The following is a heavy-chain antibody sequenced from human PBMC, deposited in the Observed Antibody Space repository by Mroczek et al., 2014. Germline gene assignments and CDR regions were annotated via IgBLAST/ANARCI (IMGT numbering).Heavy chain of an antibody. CDR1: GYSISSGHY. J-gene: IGHJ4*02. D-gene: IGHD3-9*01. CDR3: AKGGANYDISTGYIYYFDS. Sequence: QVQLQQWGPGLVKPSETLSLTCAVSGYSISSGHYWAWIRQPPEKGLEWIGGIYHSGSTYYNPSLKSRVTISLDTSRDQFSLKLSSVTAADTAAYYCAKGGANYDISTGYIYYFDSWGQGTLVTVSS. V-gene: IGHV4-38-2*01. CDR2: IYHSGST.